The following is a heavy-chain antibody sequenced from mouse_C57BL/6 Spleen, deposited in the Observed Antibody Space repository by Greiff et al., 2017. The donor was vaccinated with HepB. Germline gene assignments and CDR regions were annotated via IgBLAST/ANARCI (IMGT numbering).Heavy chain of an antibody. CDR2: ISYDGSN. CDR3: ARGGLRHFDY. J-gene: IGHJ2*01. CDR1: GYSITSGYY. D-gene: IGHD2-4*01. V-gene: IGHV3-6*01. Sequence: VQLQQSGPGLVKPSQSLSLTCSVTGYSITSGYYWNWIRQFPGNKLEWMGYISYDGSNNYNPSLKNRISITRDTSKNQFFLKLNSVTTEDTATYYCARGGLRHFDYWGQGTTLTVSS.